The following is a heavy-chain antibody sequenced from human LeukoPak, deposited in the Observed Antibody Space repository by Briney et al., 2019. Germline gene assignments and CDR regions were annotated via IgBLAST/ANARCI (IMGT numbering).Heavy chain of an antibody. V-gene: IGHV1-69*05. Sequence: SSVKVSCKASGGTFSSYAISWVRQAPGQGLEWMGRIIPIFGTANYAQKFQGRVTITTDESTSTAYMELSSLRSEDTAVYYCAREGRPGAYNWFDPWGQGTLVTVSS. D-gene: IGHD1-14*01. CDR2: IIPIFGTA. CDR3: AREGRPGAYNWFDP. J-gene: IGHJ5*02. CDR1: GGTFSSYA.